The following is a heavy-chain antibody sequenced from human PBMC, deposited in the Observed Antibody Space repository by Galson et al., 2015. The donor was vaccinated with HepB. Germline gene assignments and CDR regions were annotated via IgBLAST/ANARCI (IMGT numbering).Heavy chain of an antibody. CDR1: GYSFTSYW. J-gene: IGHJ6*02. D-gene: IGHD5-18*01. Sequence: QSGAEVKKPGESLRISCKGSGYSFTSYWISWVRQMPGKGLEWMGRIDPSDSYTNYSPSFQGHVTISADKSISTAYLQWSSLKASDTAMYYCARRDTAMDLGYYYGMDVWGQGTTVTVSS. V-gene: IGHV5-10-1*01. CDR2: IDPSDSYT. CDR3: ARRDTAMDLGYYYGMDV.